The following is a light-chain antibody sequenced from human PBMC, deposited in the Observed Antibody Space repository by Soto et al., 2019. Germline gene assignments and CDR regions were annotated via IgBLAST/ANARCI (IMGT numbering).Light chain of an antibody. J-gene: IGKJ4*01. CDR1: QNINTY. CDR2: DAS. Sequence: DIQMTQSPSSLSASVGDRVTMTCQASQNINTYLNWYQQRPGQAPKLLIYDASILEPGVPSRFSGSGAGTEFTFTIDSLQPEDIATYYCQQYDAPARTFGGGTKVE. CDR3: QQYDAPART. V-gene: IGKV1-33*01.